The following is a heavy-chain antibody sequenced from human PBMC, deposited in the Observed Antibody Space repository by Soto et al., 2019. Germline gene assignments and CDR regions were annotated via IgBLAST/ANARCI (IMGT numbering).Heavy chain of an antibody. CDR1: GFTFSNYD. Sequence: EVQLVESGGGVVQPGGSLRLSCAVSGFTFSNYDMHWVRQATGKGLEWVSAIGDGGATYYAGSVKGRFTISRENDKNSLYLQMNSLRVGDTAVYYCVREMEGVRGYCGLDVWGQGTTVTVSS. V-gene: IGHV3-13*01. CDR3: VREMEGVRGYCGLDV. D-gene: IGHD1-1*01. CDR2: IGDGGAT. J-gene: IGHJ6*02.